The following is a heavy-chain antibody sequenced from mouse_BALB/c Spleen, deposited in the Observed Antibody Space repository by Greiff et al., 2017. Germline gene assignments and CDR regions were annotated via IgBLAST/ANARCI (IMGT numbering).Heavy chain of an antibody. V-gene: IGHV5-4*02. CDR2: ISDGGSYT. CDR3: AVGRSRQDYAMDY. J-gene: IGHJ4*01. CDR1: GFTFSDYY. Sequence: EVKLVESGGGLVKPGGSLKLSCAASGFTFSDYYMYWVRQTPEKRLEWVATISDGGSYTYSPDSVKGRFTISSDNAKNNLYLQMSSLKSEDTTMYYCAVGRSRQDYAMDYWGQGTSVTVSS. D-gene: IGHD2-2*01.